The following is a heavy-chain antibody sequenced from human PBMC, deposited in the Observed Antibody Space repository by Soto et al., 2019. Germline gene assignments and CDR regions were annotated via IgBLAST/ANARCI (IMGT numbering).Heavy chain of an antibody. CDR1: GGSISSGDYY. V-gene: IGHV4-30-4*01. D-gene: IGHD5-18*01. CDR2: IYYSGST. J-gene: IGHJ4*02. Sequence: SETLSLTCTVSGGSISSGDYYWSWIRQPPGKGLKWIGYIYYSGSTYYNPSLKSRVTISVDTSKNQFSLKLSSVTAADTAVYYCARGISTAMAPDYCGQGTLVT. CDR3: ARGISTAMAPDY.